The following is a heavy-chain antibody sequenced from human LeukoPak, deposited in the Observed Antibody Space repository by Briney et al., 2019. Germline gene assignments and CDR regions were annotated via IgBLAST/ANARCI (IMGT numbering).Heavy chain of an antibody. Sequence: PGGSLRLSCVASGFTFSSHSMNWVRQAPGKGLEWVSYISSSSSTIYYADSVKGRLTISRDNAKNSMYLQMNSLRAEDTAVYYCARGRTQLWNYWGQGTLVTVSA. CDR1: GFTFSSHS. CDR3: ARGRTQLWNY. V-gene: IGHV3-48*04. CDR2: ISSSSSTI. J-gene: IGHJ4*02. D-gene: IGHD1-1*01.